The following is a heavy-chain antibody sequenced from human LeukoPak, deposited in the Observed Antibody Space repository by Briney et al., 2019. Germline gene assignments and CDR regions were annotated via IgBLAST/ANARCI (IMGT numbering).Heavy chain of an antibody. D-gene: IGHD3-9*01. V-gene: IGHV3-21*06. CDR2: ITSGGTYT. CDR3: ARGHYDILTASYKWTPDY. J-gene: IGHJ4*02. CDR1: GFTSSTYN. Sequence: GGSLRLSCAASGFTSSTYNMNWVRQAPGKGLEWVTSITSGGTYTYYADSVKGRFTTSRDNAKNSLSLQLSSLRAEDTAVYYCARGHYDILTASYKWTPDYWGQGILVTVSS.